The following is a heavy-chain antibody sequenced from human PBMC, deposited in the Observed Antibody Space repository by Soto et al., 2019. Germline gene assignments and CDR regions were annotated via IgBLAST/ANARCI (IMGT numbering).Heavy chain of an antibody. V-gene: IGHV3-73*02. CDR3: AKDEGSGYDLIYYFDY. Sequence: EVQLVESGGGLVQPGGSLKLSCAASGFTFSGSAMHWVRQASGKGLEWVGRIRSKANSYATAYAASVKGRFTISRDDSNNTAYLQMKSLKTEDTAVYYCAKDEGSGYDLIYYFDYWGQGILVTVSS. J-gene: IGHJ4*02. CDR2: IRSKANSYAT. D-gene: IGHD5-12*01. CDR1: GFTFSGSA.